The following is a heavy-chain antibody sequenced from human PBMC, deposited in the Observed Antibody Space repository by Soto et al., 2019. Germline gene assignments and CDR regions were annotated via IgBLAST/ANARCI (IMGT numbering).Heavy chain of an antibody. D-gene: IGHD2-2*02. Sequence: QVQLVQSGAEVKKPGASVKVSCKASGYTFTSYAMHWVRQAPGRRLEWMGWINAGNGNTKYSQKFQGRVTITRDTSASTAYMELSSLRSEDTAVYYCARVRGIVVVPAAIDDAFDIWGQGTMVTVSS. V-gene: IGHV1-3*01. J-gene: IGHJ3*02. CDR3: ARVRGIVVVPAAIDDAFDI. CDR2: INAGNGNT. CDR1: GYTFTSYA.